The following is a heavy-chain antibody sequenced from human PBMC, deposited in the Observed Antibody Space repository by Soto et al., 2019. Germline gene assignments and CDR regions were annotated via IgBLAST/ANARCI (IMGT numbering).Heavy chain of an antibody. J-gene: IGHJ4*02. CDR2: ISKSDYT. D-gene: IGHD3-22*01. CDR3: AREDSIIITAVSDF. V-gene: IGHV3-21*01. CDR1: GFAFNNYG. Sequence: GGSLRLSCTVSGFAFNNYGINWVRQAPGKGLEWVSSISKSDYTYYSDSVKGRFTISRDNAKNSVSLQMNTLRVEDTAVYYCAREDSIIITAVSDFWGKGTLVTVS.